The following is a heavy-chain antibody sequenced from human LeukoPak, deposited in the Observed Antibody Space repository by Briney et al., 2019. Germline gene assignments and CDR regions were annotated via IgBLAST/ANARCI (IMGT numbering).Heavy chain of an antibody. J-gene: IGHJ6*02. V-gene: IGHV1-2*02. CDR3: ARTERNIVVVVAARAPNYYGMDV. CDR1: RYTFTGYY. D-gene: IGHD2-15*01. CDR2: INPNSGGT. Sequence: GSVKDSCMASRYTFTGYYMHWVRQAPGQGLAWMGWINPNSGGTNYAQKFQGRVTMTRDTSISTAYMELSRLRSDDTAVYYWARTERNIVVVVAARAPNYYGMDVWGQGTTVTVSS.